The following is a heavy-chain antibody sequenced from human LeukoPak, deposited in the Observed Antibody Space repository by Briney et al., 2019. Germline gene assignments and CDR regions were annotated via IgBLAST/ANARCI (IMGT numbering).Heavy chain of an antibody. Sequence: GASVKVSCKASGGTFSSYAISWVRQAPGQGLEWMGGIIPIFGTANYAQKFQGRVTITADESTSTAYMELSSLRSEDTAVYYCARSNYYYDSSGYYHYGFDIWGQGTTVTVSS. CDR3: ARSNYYYDSSGYYHYGFDI. CDR2: IIPIFGTA. D-gene: IGHD3-22*01. J-gene: IGHJ3*02. V-gene: IGHV1-69*13. CDR1: GGTFSSYA.